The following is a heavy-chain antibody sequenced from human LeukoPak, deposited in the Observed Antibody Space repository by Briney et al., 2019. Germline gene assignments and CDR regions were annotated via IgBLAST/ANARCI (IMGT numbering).Heavy chain of an antibody. CDR2: INTNTGNA. Sequence: LVWMGWINTNTGNATYAQAFTGRFVFSLDTSVSTAFLQISSLKVDDTAVYYCAMEQPHFWGQGTLVTVSS. V-gene: IGHV7-4-1*02. CDR3: AMEQPHF. J-gene: IGHJ4*02. D-gene: IGHD6-13*01.